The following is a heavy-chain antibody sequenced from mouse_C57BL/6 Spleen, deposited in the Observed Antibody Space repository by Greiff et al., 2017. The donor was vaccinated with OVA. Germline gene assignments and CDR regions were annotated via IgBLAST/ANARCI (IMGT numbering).Heavy chain of an antibody. CDR1: GYSITSGYY. V-gene: IGHV3-6*01. J-gene: IGHJ2*01. CDR3: AREGDGYDY. Sequence: EVQVVESGPGLVKPSQSLSLTCSVTGYSITSGYYWNWIRQFPGNKLEWMGYISYDGSNNYNPSLKNRISITRDTSKNQFFLKLNSVTTEDTATYYCAREGDGYDYWGQGTTLTVSS. CDR2: ISYDGSN. D-gene: IGHD2-3*01.